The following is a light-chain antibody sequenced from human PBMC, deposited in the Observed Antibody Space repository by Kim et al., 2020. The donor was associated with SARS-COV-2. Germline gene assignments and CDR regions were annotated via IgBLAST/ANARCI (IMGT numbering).Light chain of an antibody. CDR1: SLRTYY. Sequence: SSELTQDPAVSVALGQTVRITCQGDSLRTYYASWYQQKPGQAPVVVIYGKSERPSGIPDRFSGARSGNTASLTITGAQAEDEADYDCNSRDTTTNHLAFG. V-gene: IGLV3-19*01. CDR3: NSRDTTTNHLA. J-gene: IGLJ2*01. CDR2: GKS.